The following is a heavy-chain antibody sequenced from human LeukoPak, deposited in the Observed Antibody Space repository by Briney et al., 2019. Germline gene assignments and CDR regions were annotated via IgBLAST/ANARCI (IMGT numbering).Heavy chain of an antibody. Sequence: SETLSLTCTVSGGSISSYYWSWIRQPAGKGLEWIGYIYYSGSTNYNPSLKSRVTISVDTSKNQFSLKLSSVTAADTAVYYCARDLSSGYYYFDYWGQGTLVTVSS. D-gene: IGHD3-22*01. V-gene: IGHV4-59*01. CDR1: GGSISSYY. CDR2: IYYSGST. J-gene: IGHJ4*02. CDR3: ARDLSSGYYYFDY.